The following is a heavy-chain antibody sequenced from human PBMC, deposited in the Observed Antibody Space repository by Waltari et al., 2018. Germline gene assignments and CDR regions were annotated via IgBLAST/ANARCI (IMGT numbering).Heavy chain of an antibody. J-gene: IGHJ6*02. D-gene: IGHD6-19*01. Sequence: QVQLVESGGGVVQPGRSLRLSCAASGFTFSSYGMHWVRQSPGQGLAAVAVIWYDGSNKYYADSVKGRFTISRDNSKNTLYLQMNSLRAEDTAVYYCARELVQEGVADPQLTTYYYYGMDVWGQGTTVTVSS. CDR2: IWYDGSNK. CDR3: ARELVQEGVADPQLTTYYYYGMDV. V-gene: IGHV3-33*01. CDR1: GFTFSSYG.